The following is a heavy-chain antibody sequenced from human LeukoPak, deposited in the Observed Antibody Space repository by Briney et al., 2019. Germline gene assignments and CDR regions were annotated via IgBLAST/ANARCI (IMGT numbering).Heavy chain of an antibody. V-gene: IGHV1-2*02. CDR3: ARSIAAARDAFDI. J-gene: IGHJ3*02. Sequence: ASVKVSCKASGYTFTGYYMHWVRQAPGQRLEWMGWINPNSGGTNYAQKFQGRVTMTRDTSISTAYMELSRLRSDDTAVYYCARSIAAARDAFDIWGQGTMVTVSS. CDR2: INPNSGGT. D-gene: IGHD6-13*01. CDR1: GYTFTGYY.